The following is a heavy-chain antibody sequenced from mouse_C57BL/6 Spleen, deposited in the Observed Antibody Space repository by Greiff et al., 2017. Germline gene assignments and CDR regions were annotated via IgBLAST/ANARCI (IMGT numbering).Heavy chain of an antibody. D-gene: IGHD2-2*01. CDR3: ARYGSSMDY. Sequence: QVQLQQSGAELVKPGASVKMSCKASGYTFTSYWITWVKQRPGQGLEWIGDIYPGSGSTNSNEKFKRKATLTVDASSTTAYMQLSSLTSEDSAVYYCARYGSSMDYWGQGTSVTVSA. V-gene: IGHV1-55*01. CDR1: GYTFTSYW. CDR2: IYPGSGST. J-gene: IGHJ4*01.